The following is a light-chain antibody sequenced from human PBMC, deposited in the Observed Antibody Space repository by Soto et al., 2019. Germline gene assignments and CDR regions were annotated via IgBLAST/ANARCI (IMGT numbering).Light chain of an antibody. CDR3: CSYAADYTFV. CDR1: SXDIGDYSY. Sequence: SVLTQPRSVSGSPGQSVTISCTGSSXDIGDYSYVSWYQQHPGKAPQLIIYDVSKRPSGVPDRFSASKYGNTASLTLSGLQAEDEACYYCCSYAADYTFVFGTGTKVSVL. CDR2: DVS. V-gene: IGLV2-11*01. J-gene: IGLJ1*01.